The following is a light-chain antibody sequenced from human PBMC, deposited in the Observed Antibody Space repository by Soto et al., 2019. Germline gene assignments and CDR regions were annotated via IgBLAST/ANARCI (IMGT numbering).Light chain of an antibody. CDR1: QGVSSN. Sequence: EIVMTQSPATLSVSAGERATLSCRASQGVSSNLAWYQQKPGQAPRLLIYAASTRATGVPARFSGSGSGTEFTLTISSLQSEDFAIYYCQQYNSWPRTFGPGTKVDIK. CDR2: AAS. CDR3: QQYNSWPRT. V-gene: IGKV3-15*01. J-gene: IGKJ1*01.